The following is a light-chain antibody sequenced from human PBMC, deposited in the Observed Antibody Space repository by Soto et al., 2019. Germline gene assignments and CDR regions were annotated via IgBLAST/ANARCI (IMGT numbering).Light chain of an antibody. Sequence: QSALTQPASVSGSPGQSITISCTGTSSDVGSYNYVSWYQQHPGKAPKLMIYEVSNRPSGVSHRFSASKSGNTASLTISGRQAENETISYCSSYTSTSTYVFGTGTKVTVL. CDR3: SSYTSTSTYV. CDR1: SSDVGSYNY. J-gene: IGLJ1*01. V-gene: IGLV2-14*01. CDR2: EVS.